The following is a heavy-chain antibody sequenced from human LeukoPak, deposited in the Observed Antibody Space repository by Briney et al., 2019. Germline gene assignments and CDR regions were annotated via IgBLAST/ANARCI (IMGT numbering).Heavy chain of an antibody. V-gene: IGHV3-49*03. Sequence: GGSLRLSCTASGFTFGDYAMSWFRQAPGKGLEWVGFIRSKAYGGTTEYAASVKGRFTISRDDSKNTLYLQMNSLKTEDTAVYYCTTDIVVVPAAASGEYYYYYYMDVWGKGTTVTVSS. CDR3: TTDIVVVPAAASGEYYYYYYMDV. CDR2: IRSKAYGGTT. D-gene: IGHD2-2*01. J-gene: IGHJ6*03. CDR1: GFTFGDYA.